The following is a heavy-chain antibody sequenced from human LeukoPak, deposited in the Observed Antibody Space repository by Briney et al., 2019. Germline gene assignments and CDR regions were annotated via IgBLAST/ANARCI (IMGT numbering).Heavy chain of an antibody. V-gene: IGHV3-23*01. Sequence: GGSLRLSCAASGFTFSSYAMSWVRQAPGNGLEWVSAISGSGGSTYYADSVKGRFTISRDNSKNTLYLQMNSLGAEDTAVYYCAKDRDIVVVPAAPHYWGQGTLVTVSS. CDR2: ISGSGGST. J-gene: IGHJ4*02. D-gene: IGHD2-2*01. CDR3: AKDRDIVVVPAAPHY. CDR1: GFTFSSYA.